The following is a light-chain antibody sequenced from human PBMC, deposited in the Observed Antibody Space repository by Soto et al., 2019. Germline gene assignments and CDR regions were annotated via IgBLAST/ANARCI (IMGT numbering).Light chain of an antibody. V-gene: IGKV1-39*01. CDR2: VAS. CDR1: QTINSY. J-gene: IGKJ3*01. CDR3: QQSYNIPLT. Sequence: DIQMTQSPSSLSASVGDTVTITCRASQTINSYLNWYQQKPGQAPKLLIYVASSLQSGVPSRFSGRGSGTDFTHTISSLEPEDFATYYCQQSYNIPLTFGPGTKVDFK.